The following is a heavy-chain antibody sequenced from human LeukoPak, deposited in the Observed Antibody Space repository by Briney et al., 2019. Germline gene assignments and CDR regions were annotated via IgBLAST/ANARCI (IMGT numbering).Heavy chain of an antibody. J-gene: IGHJ4*02. CDR2: INTDGSGT. CDR3: ARVGGGYSIDY. CDR1: GFTFSTYW. D-gene: IGHD2-15*01. V-gene: IGHV3-74*01. Sequence: GGSLRLSCAASGFTFSTYWMQWVRQAPGKGLVWVSRINTDGSGTTYADSVKGRFTISRDNAKNTLSLQMNSLRADDTAVFYFARVGGGYSIDYWGQGTLVTVSS.